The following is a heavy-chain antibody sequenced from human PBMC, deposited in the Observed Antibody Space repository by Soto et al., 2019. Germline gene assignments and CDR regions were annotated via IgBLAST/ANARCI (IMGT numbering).Heavy chain of an antibody. CDR3: ARGYYYDSSGYWREGYWYFDL. CDR2: IYYSGST. CDR1: GGSISSGGYY. J-gene: IGHJ2*01. Sequence: QVQLQESGPGLVKPSQTLSLTCTVSGGSISSGGYYWSWIRQHLGKGLEWIGYIYYSGSTYYNPSLKSRVTISVDTSKNQFSLKLSSVTAADTAVYYCARGYYYDSSGYWREGYWYFDLWGRGTLVTVSS. D-gene: IGHD3-22*01. V-gene: IGHV4-31*03.